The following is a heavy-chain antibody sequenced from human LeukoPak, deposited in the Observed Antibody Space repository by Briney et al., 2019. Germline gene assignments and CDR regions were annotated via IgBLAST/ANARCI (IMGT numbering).Heavy chain of an antibody. CDR3: AILEGGY. D-gene: IGHD3-16*01. V-gene: IGHV3-30*03. Sequence: GGSLRLSCAASGFTFGSYGMHWVRQAPGKGLEWVAVISYDGSNKYYADSVKGRFTIPRDNSKNTLYLQMNSLRAEDTAVYYCAILEGGYWGQGTLVTVSS. J-gene: IGHJ4*02. CDR1: GFTFGSYG. CDR2: ISYDGSNK.